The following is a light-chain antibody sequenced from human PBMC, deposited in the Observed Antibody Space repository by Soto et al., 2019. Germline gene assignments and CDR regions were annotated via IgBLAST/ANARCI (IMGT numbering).Light chain of an antibody. CDR1: SGINVGTYR. CDR2: YKSDSDK. V-gene: IGLV5-45*03. Sequence: QSVLTQPSSLSASPGASASLTCTLRSGINVGTYRIYWYQQKPGSPPQYLLRYKSDSDKQQGSGVPSRFSGSKDASANAGILLISGLKSEDEADYYCMIWHSSAVVFGGGTKVTVL. J-gene: IGLJ2*01. CDR3: MIWHSSAVV.